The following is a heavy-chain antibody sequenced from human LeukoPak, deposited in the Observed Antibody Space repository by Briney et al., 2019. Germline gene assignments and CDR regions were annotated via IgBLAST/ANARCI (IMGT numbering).Heavy chain of an antibody. CDR2: ISGSGEST. Sequence: GGSLRLSCAASGFTFSNYAITWIRQAPGKGLEWVSEISGSGESTYYGDSVKGRFTISRDNSKNTLCLQMNSLRAGDTAVYYCAREHWDFDYWGQGTLVTVSS. V-gene: IGHV3-23*01. CDR3: AREHWDFDY. J-gene: IGHJ4*02. CDR1: GFTFSNYA. D-gene: IGHD7-27*01.